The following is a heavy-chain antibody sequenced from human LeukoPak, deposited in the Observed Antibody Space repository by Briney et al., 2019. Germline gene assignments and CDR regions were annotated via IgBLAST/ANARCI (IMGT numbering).Heavy chain of an antibody. V-gene: IGHV1-69*05. D-gene: IGHD2-8*01. CDR2: IIPIFGTA. CDR1: GGTFSSYA. Sequence: SVKVSCKASGGTFSSYAISWVRQAPGQGLEWMGRIIPIFGTANYAQKFQGRVTITTDESTSTAYMELSSLRSEDTAVYYCAREVGYCTNGVCYIDYRGQGTLVTVSS. J-gene: IGHJ4*02. CDR3: AREVGYCTNGVCYIDY.